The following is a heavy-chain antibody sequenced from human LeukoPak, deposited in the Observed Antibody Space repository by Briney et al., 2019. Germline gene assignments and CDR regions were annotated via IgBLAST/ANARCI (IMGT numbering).Heavy chain of an antibody. Sequence: SVKVSCKASGANLTTYGINWVRQAPGQGLEWMGRIIPIIAIAHYAQKFLGRITITADTSTSTAFLDLSSLTSEDTAVYYCARNFYGSGSYQHEPRKFDYWGQGTVVAVSS. CDR3: ARNFYGSGSYQHEPRKFDY. D-gene: IGHD3-10*01. CDR1: GANLTTYG. CDR2: IIPIIAIA. J-gene: IGHJ4*02. V-gene: IGHV1-69*04.